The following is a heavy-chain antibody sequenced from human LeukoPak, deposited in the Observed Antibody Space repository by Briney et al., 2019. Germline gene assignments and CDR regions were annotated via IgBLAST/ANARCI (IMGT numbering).Heavy chain of an antibody. CDR2: ISAYNGNT. CDR1: GYTFTSYG. J-gene: IGHJ3*02. V-gene: IGHV1-18*01. D-gene: IGHD5-12*01. Sequence: ASVKVSCKASGYTFTSYGISWVRQAPGQGLEWMGWISAYNGNTSYAQKFQGRVTMTRDTSTSTVYMELSSLRSEDTAVYYCANSGHDLAFDIWGQGTMVTVSS. CDR3: ANSGHDLAFDI.